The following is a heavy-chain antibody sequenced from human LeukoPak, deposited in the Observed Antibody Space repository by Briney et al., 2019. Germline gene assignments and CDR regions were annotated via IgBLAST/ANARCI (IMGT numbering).Heavy chain of an antibody. D-gene: IGHD5-18*01. Sequence: GGSLRLSCAASGFTVRSNYMSWVRQAPGKGLEGVSVIYSGGSTYYADSVKGRFTISRDNSKNTLYLQMNSLRADATAVYYCARQQDTTNPGYWGQGPLVTVSS. CDR2: IYSGGST. CDR1: GFTVRSNY. J-gene: IGHJ4*02. V-gene: IGHV3-66*04. CDR3: ARQQDTTNPGY.